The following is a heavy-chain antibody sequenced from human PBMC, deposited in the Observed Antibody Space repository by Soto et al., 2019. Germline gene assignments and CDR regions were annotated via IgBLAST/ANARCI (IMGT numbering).Heavy chain of an antibody. CDR2: TYYRSKWYN. CDR3: ARVERSLSTVTTYGKDV. V-gene: IGHV6-1*01. CDR1: GDSVSSNSAA. Sequence: SQTLSLTCAISGDSVSSNSAAWNWIRQSPSRGLEWLGRTYYRSKWYNDYAVSVKSRITINPDTSKNQFSLQLNSVTPEDTAVYYCARVERSLSTVTTYGKDVWGQGTTVTVSS. D-gene: IGHD4-4*01. J-gene: IGHJ6*02.